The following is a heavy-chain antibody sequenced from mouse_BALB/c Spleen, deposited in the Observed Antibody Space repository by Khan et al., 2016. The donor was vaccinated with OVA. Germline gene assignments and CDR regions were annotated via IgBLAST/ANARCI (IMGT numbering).Heavy chain of an antibody. Sequence: QVQLVQSGPELMKPGETVKMSCKASGYTFTDYRMHWMKQGPGQGLEWMGWIDTYTGDPTYADDFKGQVTFTLETSASTAYLQISSLKNEDIATYYCARETGYCDLDDWGAGTTVTVSS. D-gene: IGHD4-1*01. CDR3: ARETGYCDLDD. CDR2: IDTYTGDP. J-gene: IGHJ1*01. V-gene: IGHV9-1*02. CDR1: GYTFTDYR.